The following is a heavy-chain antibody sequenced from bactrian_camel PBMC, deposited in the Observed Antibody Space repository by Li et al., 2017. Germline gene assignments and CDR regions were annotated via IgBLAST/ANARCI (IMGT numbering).Heavy chain of an antibody. CDR2: LYSGNNAT. D-gene: IGHD1*01. Sequence: QVQLVESGGGSVQTGGSLRLSCAISGVASESYCIGWFRQAPGKEREAVATLYSGNNATYYADSEKDRFTISQDDAGNTLYLQMNNLRPEDTGMYTCAAGSRCGTGRVENYTYEGQGTQVTVS. CDR1: GVASESYC. V-gene: IGHV3-2*01. J-gene: IGHJ4*01.